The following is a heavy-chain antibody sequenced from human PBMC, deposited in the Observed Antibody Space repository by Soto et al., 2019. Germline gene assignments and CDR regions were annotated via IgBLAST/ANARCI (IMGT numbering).Heavy chain of an antibody. V-gene: IGHV3-7*01. Sequence: GGSLRLSCAASGFTFSNYWMSWVRQAPGKGLEWVANIKQDGSESNYADPVKGRFTISRDNAENSLYLQMTSLRAEDTAVYYCASARHIGPWGQGTLVTVSS. CDR3: ASARHIGP. J-gene: IGHJ5*02. CDR1: GFTFSNYW. CDR2: IKQDGSES. D-gene: IGHD2-21*01.